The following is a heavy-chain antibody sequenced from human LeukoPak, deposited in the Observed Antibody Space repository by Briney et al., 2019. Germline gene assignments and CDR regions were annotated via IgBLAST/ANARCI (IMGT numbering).Heavy chain of an antibody. D-gene: IGHD1-14*01. J-gene: IGHJ3*02. CDR2: ITPKSGGT. CDR3: ARPPIDGSIDGFEI. Sequence: VASLKVSCKASGYTFTDYFMHWVRHAPGQGLEWMGWITPKSGGTNYVQRFQGRVTMTRETSITTAYMELSRLRSDDTAVYYCARPPIDGSIDGFEIWGQGTMVTVCS. V-gene: IGHV1-2*02. CDR1: GYTFTDYF.